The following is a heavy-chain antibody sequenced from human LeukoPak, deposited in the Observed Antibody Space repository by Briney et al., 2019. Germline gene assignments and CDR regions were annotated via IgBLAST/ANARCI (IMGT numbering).Heavy chain of an antibody. D-gene: IGHD2-8*01. Sequence: PSETLSLTCTVSGGSISSYYWTWVRQPPGKRLEWIGEVKHSGGTNYNPSLKSRVTISEDMSRTQFSLKMSSVTAADTAVYYCARGNVLMLYATLDSWGQGTLVTVSS. V-gene: IGHV4-34*01. J-gene: IGHJ4*02. CDR2: VKHSGGT. CDR1: GGSISSYY. CDR3: ARGNVLMLYATLDS.